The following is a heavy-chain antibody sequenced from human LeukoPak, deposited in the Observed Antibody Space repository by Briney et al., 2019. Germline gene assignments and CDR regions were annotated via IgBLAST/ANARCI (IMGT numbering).Heavy chain of an antibody. Sequence: SETLSLTCTVSGGSIPSGGHYWSWIRQHPGKGLEWIGYIYYSGSTNYNPSLKSRVTISVDTSKNQFSLKLSSVTAADTAVYDCARTVYDSSSYHWFDPWDQGTLVTVSS. CDR3: ARTVYDSSSYHWFDP. CDR2: IYYSGST. D-gene: IGHD3-22*01. J-gene: IGHJ5*02. V-gene: IGHV4-61*08. CDR1: GGSIPSGGHY.